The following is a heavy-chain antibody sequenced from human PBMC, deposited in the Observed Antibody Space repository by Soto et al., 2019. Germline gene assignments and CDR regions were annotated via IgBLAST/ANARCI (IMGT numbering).Heavy chain of an antibody. Sequence: GGSLRLSCGASGFTFSSYVMHWVRQAPGKGLEWVALIWYDGSNEYYADSVKGRFAISRDNSKNTMFLQMNTLRAEDTAVYYCARDLRLVGTFDYYYYGMDVWGQGTTVTVSS. CDR1: GFTFSSYV. D-gene: IGHD3-9*01. CDR2: IWYDGSNE. J-gene: IGHJ6*01. CDR3: ARDLRLVGTFDYYYYGMDV. V-gene: IGHV3-33*01.